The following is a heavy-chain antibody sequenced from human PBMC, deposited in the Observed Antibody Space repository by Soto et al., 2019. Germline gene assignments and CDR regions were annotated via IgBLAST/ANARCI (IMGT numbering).Heavy chain of an antibody. Sequence: GGSLRPSCSASGFTFSSYAMHWVRQAPGKGLEYVSAISSNGGSTYYADSVKGRFTISRDNSKNTLYLQMSSLRAEDTAVYYCVKVSTPHYYYYGMDVWGQGTTVTVSS. J-gene: IGHJ6*02. V-gene: IGHV3-64D*06. CDR2: ISSNGGST. CDR1: GFTFSSYA. CDR3: VKVSTPHYYYYGMDV.